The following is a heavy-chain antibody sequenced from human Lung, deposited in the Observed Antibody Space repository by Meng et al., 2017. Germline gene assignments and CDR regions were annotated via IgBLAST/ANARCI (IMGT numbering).Heavy chain of an antibody. CDR2: INRDGTKP. CDR1: GFTFTDPW. D-gene: IGHD1-1*01. V-gene: IGHV3-74*01. Sequence: VGCGGGLVPPGGFTILSCAASGFTFTDPWMHWVRQGPGKGLVWVSRINRDGTKPTYADSVKGRFTISRDNAKNTLYLQMNNLRAEDTAFYYCTNDRLNHWGQGTLVTVSS. J-gene: IGHJ1*01. CDR3: TNDRLNH.